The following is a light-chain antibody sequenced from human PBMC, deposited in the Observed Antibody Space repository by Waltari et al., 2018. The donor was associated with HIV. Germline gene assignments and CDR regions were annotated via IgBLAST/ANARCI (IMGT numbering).Light chain of an antibody. V-gene: IGLV6-57*04. J-gene: IGLJ2*01. CDR3: QSYDTSNPVV. CDR1: SGRIASNS. Sequence: NFMLTPPHSVSESPGKTVTISCTRSSGRIASNSVQWYQQRPGIAPTTVIYEDNQRPSGVPDRFSGSIDSSSNSASLTISGLKTEDEADYYCQSYDTSNPVVFGGGTKLTVL. CDR2: EDN.